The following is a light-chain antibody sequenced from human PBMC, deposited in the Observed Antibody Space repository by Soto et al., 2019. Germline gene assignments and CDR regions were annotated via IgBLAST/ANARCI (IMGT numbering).Light chain of an antibody. CDR2: DAS. V-gene: IGKV1-5*01. CDR1: QSISNG. J-gene: IGKJ3*01. CDR3: QQYNSYPFT. Sequence: DIQMTQSPSTLSASVGDRVTITCRASQSISNGLAWYQQKQGKAPILLIHDASTLESGVPSRFSGSGSGTEFTLTMSSLQPDDVATYYCQQYNSYPFTFGPGTKVDIK.